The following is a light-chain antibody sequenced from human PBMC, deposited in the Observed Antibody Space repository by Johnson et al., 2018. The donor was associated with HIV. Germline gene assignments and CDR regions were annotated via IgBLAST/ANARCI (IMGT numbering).Light chain of an antibody. Sequence: QSVLTQPPSVSAAPGQKVTISCSGSSSNIGNNYVSWYQQLPGTAHKLLIYENNKRPSGIPDRFSGSKSGTSATLGITGLQTGDEADYYCGTWDSSLSVYVFGTGTEVT. J-gene: IGLJ1*01. CDR3: GTWDSSLSVYV. CDR1: SSNIGNNY. V-gene: IGLV1-51*02. CDR2: ENN.